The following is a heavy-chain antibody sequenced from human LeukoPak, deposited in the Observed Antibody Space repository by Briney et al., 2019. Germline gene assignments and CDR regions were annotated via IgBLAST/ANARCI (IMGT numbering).Heavy chain of an antibody. D-gene: IGHD5-12*01. J-gene: IGHJ4*02. V-gene: IGHV3-30*18. CDR3: AKVGRRGYSGDDYFDY. Sequence: GGSLRLSCAASGFTFSSYGMHWVRQAPGKGLEWVAVISYDGSNKYHADSVKGRFTISRDNSKNTLYLQMNSLRAEDTAVYYCAKVGRRGYSGDDYFDYWGQGTLVTVSS. CDR1: GFTFSSYG. CDR2: ISYDGSNK.